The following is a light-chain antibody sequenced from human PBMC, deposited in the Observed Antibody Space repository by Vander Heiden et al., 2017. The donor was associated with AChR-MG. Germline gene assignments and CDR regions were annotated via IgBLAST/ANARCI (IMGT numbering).Light chain of an antibody. J-gene: IGKJ2*01. CDR1: QNINRN. V-gene: IGKV3-15*01. CDR3: QQYNNWPLIT. CDR2: GAS. Sequence: EIVLTQSPATLSVSPGERTTLSCRASQNINRNLAWYQQTPGHAPRLLIYGASTRATGIPARFSGAGSGTDFTLTISGLQSEDFAVYYCQQYNNWPLITFGQGTKLEIK.